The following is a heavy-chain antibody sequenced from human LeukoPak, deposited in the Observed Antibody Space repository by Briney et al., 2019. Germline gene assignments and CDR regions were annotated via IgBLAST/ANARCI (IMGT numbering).Heavy chain of an antibody. V-gene: IGHV4-28*01. Sequence: SDTLSLTCAVSGYSISSSNYWAWIRQPPGKGLEWIGDIYYSGSSNYNPSLKSRVTISIDTSKNQFSLNLSSVTAADTAVYYCARAPLQVVVLTTPHNWWFDLWGRGTLVTVSS. CDR3: ARAPLQVVVLTTPHNWWFDL. CDR1: GYSISSSNY. CDR2: IYYSGSS. J-gene: IGHJ2*01. D-gene: IGHD2-21*02.